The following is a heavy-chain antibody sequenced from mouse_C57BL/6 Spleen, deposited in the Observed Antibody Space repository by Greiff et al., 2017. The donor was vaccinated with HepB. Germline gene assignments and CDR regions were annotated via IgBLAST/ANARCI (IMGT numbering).Heavy chain of an antibody. D-gene: IGHD1-1*01. CDR3: ARRGFTTVVAHWYFDV. CDR1: GFTFSDYG. Sequence: EVKLMESGGGLVKPGGSLKLSCAASGFTFSDYGMHWVRQAPEKGLEWVAYISSGSSTIYYADTVKGRFTISRDNAKNTLFLQMTSLRSEDTAMYYCARRGFTTVVAHWYFDVWGTGTTVTVSS. CDR2: ISSGSSTI. V-gene: IGHV5-17*01. J-gene: IGHJ1*03.